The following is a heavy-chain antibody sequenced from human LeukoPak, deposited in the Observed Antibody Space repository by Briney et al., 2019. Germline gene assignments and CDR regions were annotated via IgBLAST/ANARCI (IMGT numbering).Heavy chain of an antibody. CDR3: ARAKGNSWYPYYFDY. CDR2: IYYSGST. V-gene: IGHV4-61*01. CDR1: GGSVSSGSYY. Sequence: SETLSLTCTVSGGSVSSGSYYWSWIRQPPGKGLEWIGYIYYSGSTNYNPSLKSRVTISVDTSKNQFSLKLSSVTAADTAVYYCARAKGNSWYPYYFDYWAREPWSPSPQ. D-gene: IGHD6-13*01. J-gene: IGHJ4*02.